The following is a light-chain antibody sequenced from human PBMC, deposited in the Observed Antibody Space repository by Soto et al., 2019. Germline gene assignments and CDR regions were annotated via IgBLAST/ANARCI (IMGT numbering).Light chain of an antibody. J-gene: IGKJ2*01. CDR3: QQYGSSPLMYT. V-gene: IGKV3-20*01. CDR2: GAF. CDR1: QSVSSSY. Sequence: EIVLTQSPGTLSLSPGERATLSCRASQSVSSSYLAWYQQKPGQAPRLLIYGAFSRATGIPDRFSGSGTGTDFTLTISRLEPEDFAVYYCQQYGSSPLMYTFGQGTKLEIK.